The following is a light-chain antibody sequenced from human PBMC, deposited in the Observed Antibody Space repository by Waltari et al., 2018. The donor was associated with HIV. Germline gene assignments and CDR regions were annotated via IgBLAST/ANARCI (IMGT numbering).Light chain of an antibody. V-gene: IGLV3-25*03. J-gene: IGLJ1*01. Sequence: SYELTQPPSVSVSPRQTARIACSAETLSSKYTSWYQQKPGQDPMFVIFKDSDRPSGIPQPFSVSISGTTVTLTIREVQPEDAADYYCQSAAHRASCVFGTGTTLTVL. CDR3: QSAAHRASCV. CDR2: KDS. CDR1: TLSSKY.